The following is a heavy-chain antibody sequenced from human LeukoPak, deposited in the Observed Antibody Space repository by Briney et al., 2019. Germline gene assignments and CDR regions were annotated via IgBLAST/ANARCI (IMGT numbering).Heavy chain of an antibody. V-gene: IGHV3-21*01. CDR2: ISSSSSYI. Sequence: GGSLRLSCAAPGFTFSSYSMNWVRQAPGKGLEWVSSISSSSSYIYYADSVKGRFTISRDNAKNSLYLQMNSLRAEDAAVYYCARGRDDFWSGYPLIAYYYGMDVWGQGPRSPSP. CDR3: ARGRDDFWSGYPLIAYYYGMDV. J-gene: IGHJ6*02. CDR1: GFTFSSYS. D-gene: IGHD3-3*01.